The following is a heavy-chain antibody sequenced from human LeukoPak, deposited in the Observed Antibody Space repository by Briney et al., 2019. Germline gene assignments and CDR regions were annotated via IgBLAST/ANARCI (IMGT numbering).Heavy chain of an antibody. J-gene: IGHJ4*02. CDR1: GGSISSSSYY. Sequence: SETLSLTCTVSGGSISSSSYYWGWIRQPPGKGLEWIGSIYYSGSTYYNPSLKGRVTISVDTSKNQFSLKLSSVTAADTAVYYCARAGNYYTSGSYLGYWGQGTLVTVSS. CDR3: ARAGNYYTSGSYLGY. CDR2: IYYSGST. V-gene: IGHV4-39*07. D-gene: IGHD3-10*01.